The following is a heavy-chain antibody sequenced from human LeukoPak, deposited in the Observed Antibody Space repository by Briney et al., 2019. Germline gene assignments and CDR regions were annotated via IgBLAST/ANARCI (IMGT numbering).Heavy chain of an antibody. J-gene: IGHJ6*02. CDR3: ARDLQQQQILGDYYYGMDV. CDR2: IYSGGST. D-gene: IGHD6-13*01. Sequence: GGSLRLSCAASGFTVSSNYMSWVRQAPGKGLEWVSVIYSGGSTYFADSVKGRFTISRDNSKNTLYLQMNNLRTEDTAVYYCARDLQQQQILGDYYYGMDVWGQGTTVTVSS. CDR1: GFTVSSNY. V-gene: IGHV3-53*01.